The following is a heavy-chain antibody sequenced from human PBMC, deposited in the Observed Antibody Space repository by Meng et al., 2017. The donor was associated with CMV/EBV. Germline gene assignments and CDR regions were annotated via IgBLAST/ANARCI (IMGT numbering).Heavy chain of an antibody. V-gene: IGHV4-39*01. CDR3: ARRTRGFCDY. Sequence: SETLSLTCTVSGGSISSSSYYWGWIRQPPGKGLEWIVSIYYSGSTYYNPSLKSRVTISVDTSKNQFSLKLSSVTAADTAVYYCARRTRGFCDYWGQGTLVTVSS. CDR2: IYYSGST. CDR1: GGSISSSSYY. D-gene: IGHD1-1*01. J-gene: IGHJ4*01.